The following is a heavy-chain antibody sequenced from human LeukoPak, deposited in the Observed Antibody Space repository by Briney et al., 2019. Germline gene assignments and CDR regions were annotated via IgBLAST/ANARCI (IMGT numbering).Heavy chain of an antibody. CDR1: GGSISSSSYY. CDR2: IYYSGST. CDR3: AGRWLQLY. Sequence: SETLSLTCTVSGGSISSSSYYWGWIRQPPGKGLEWIGSIYYSGSTYYNPSLKSRVTISVDTSKNQFSLKLSSVTAADTAVYYCAGRWLQLYWGQGTLVTVSS. D-gene: IGHD5-24*01. V-gene: IGHV4-39*01. J-gene: IGHJ4*02.